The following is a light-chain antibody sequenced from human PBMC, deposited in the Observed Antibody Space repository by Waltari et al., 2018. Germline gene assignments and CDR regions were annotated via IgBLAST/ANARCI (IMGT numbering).Light chain of an antibody. CDR3: QHHDNSPWT. CDR1: PGINNW. V-gene: IGKV1-33*01. CDR2: RAS. J-gene: IGKJ1*01. Sequence: DIQMTQSPSSLSASVGDRVTITCRASPGINNWLAWYQQKPGKAPKLLIYRASNLETGVPSRFSGSGSGTDFTLIISSLQPEDIATYYCQHHDNSPWTFGQGTRVEIK.